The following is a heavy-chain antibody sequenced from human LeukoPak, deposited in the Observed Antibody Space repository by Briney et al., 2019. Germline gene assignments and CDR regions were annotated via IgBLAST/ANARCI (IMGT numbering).Heavy chain of an antibody. V-gene: IGHV3-23*01. CDR3: AKDGATRRMTTLGVAPLYFVY. Sequence: GASLRLSCAASGFAFSSYAMSCVRQAPGKGLEWVSAISGSGGSTYYADSVKGRFTISRDNSKNTLYLQMNSLRAEDTAVYYCAKDGATRRMTTLGVAPLYFVYWGQGTLVTVSS. J-gene: IGHJ4*02. CDR1: GFAFSSYA. D-gene: IGHD3-3*01. CDR2: ISGSGGST.